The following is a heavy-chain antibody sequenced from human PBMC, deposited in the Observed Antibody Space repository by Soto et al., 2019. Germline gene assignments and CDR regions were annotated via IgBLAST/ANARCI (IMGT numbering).Heavy chain of an antibody. J-gene: IGHJ6*03. CDR2: ISAYYGNT. V-gene: IGHV1-18*01. CDR3: ASGDLAADGIHYYYYMDV. Sequence: QVPLVQSGAEVKKPGASVKVSCKASGYTFTSYGISWVRQAPGQGLEWMGWISAYYGNTNYAQKLQGRVTMTTATSTSKAYSELRSLRSDDTAVYYCASGDLAADGIHYYYYMDVWGKGTTVTVSS. D-gene: IGHD6-13*01. CDR1: GYTFTSYG.